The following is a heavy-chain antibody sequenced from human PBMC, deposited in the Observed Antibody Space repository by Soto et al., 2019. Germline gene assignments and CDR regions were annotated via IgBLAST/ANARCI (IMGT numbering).Heavy chain of an antibody. Sequence: RRLSCAASGFTFSSYAMHWVRQAPGKGLEWVAVISYDGSNKYYADSVKGRFTISRDNSKNTLYLQMNSLRAEDTAVYYCARDRPYNWNDHRIFDYWGQGTLVTVSS. J-gene: IGHJ4*02. CDR1: GFTFSSYA. CDR2: ISYDGSNK. CDR3: ARDRPYNWNDHRIFDY. D-gene: IGHD1-20*01. V-gene: IGHV3-30-3*01.